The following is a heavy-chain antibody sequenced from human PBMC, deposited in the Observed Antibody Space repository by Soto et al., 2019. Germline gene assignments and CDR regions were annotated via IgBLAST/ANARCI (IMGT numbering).Heavy chain of an antibody. D-gene: IGHD3-16*01. V-gene: IGHV4-59*01. CDR2: IYCSGST. CDR3: ARDQPGGILARPQYYFDY. J-gene: IGHJ4*02. CDR1: GGSISSYY. Sequence: SETLSLTCTVSGGSISSYYWSWIRQPPGKGLEWIGYIYCSGSTNYNPSLKSRVTISVDTSKNQFSLKLSSVTAADTAVYYCARDQPGGILARPQYYFDYWGQGTLVTVSS.